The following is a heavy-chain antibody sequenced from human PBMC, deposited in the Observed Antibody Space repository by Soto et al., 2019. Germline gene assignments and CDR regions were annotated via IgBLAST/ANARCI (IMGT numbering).Heavy chain of an antibody. D-gene: IGHD1-20*01. CDR2: ISYDGSNK. Sequence: GGSLRLSCAASGFTFSSYGMHWVRQAPGKGLEWVAVISYDGSNKYYADSVKGRFTISRDNSKNTLYLQMNSLRAEDTAVYYCAKDITGKRPYYYFDYWGQGTLVTVSS. CDR3: AKDITGKRPYYYFDY. CDR1: GFTFSSYG. V-gene: IGHV3-30*18. J-gene: IGHJ4*02.